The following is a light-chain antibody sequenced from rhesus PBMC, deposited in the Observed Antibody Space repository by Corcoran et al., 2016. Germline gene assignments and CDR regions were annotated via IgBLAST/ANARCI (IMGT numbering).Light chain of an antibody. J-gene: IGKJ1*01. CDR2: VSS. CDR1: ENVNNY. Sequence: DIQMTQSPSSLSASVGDRVTITCRASENVNNYLHWYQQKPGKAPTRLIDVSSTLQSGVPSRFSGSGSGTDYTFTVSSLRPDVFATYYYHHCYGTPPTFCPWAKVEIQ. CDR3: HHCYGTPPT. V-gene: IGKV1-74*01.